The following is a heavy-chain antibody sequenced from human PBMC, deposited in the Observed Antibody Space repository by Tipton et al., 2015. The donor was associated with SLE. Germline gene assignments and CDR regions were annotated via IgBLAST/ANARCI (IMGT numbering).Heavy chain of an antibody. D-gene: IGHD3-3*01. CDR1: GGSISSGTYY. CDR2: IYTSGST. Sequence: TLSLTCTVSGGSISSGTYYWTWIRQPAGKGLEWIGHIYTSGSTNYNPSLKSRVTLSLDTSKNQFSLKLSSVTAADTAVYYCARGAGYDFWSGYLNWFDPWGQGTLVIVSS. CDR3: ARGAGYDFWSGYLNWFDP. V-gene: IGHV4-61*09. J-gene: IGHJ5*02.